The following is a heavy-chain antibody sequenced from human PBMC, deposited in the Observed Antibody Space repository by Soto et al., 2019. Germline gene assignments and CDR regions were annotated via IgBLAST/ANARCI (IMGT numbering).Heavy chain of an antibody. CDR2: ISSSSGTM. Sequence: EVQLVESGGGLVQPGGSLRLSCAVSGFTFSSYSMNWVRQAPGKGLEWVSYISSSSGTMYYADSVQGRFTISRDNAQNSLYLQMNSLRDEDTAVYYCARRRGHYDSSVFYLLHYLDYWGQGSLVTVSS. D-gene: IGHD3-22*01. CDR3: ARRRGHYDSSVFYLLHYLDY. CDR1: GFTFSSYS. V-gene: IGHV3-48*02. J-gene: IGHJ4*02.